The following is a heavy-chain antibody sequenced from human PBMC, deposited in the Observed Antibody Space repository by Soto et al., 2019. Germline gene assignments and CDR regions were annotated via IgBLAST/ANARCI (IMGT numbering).Heavy chain of an antibody. CDR1: GGSISSYY. V-gene: IGHV4-59*01. Sequence: SETLSLTCTVSGGSISSYYWSWIRQPPGKGLEWIGYIYYSGSTNYNPSLKSRVTISVDTSKNQFSLKLSSVTAADTAVYYCARAINDFWRGYNMDVWGKGTTVTVSS. J-gene: IGHJ6*03. CDR3: ARAINDFWRGYNMDV. D-gene: IGHD3-3*01. CDR2: IYYSGST.